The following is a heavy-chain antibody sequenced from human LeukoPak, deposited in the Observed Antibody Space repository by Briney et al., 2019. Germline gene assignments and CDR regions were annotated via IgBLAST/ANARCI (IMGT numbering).Heavy chain of an antibody. J-gene: IGHJ4*02. CDR2: IYSGGST. D-gene: IGHD1-26*01. CDR3: AKEGSNGDFDY. CDR1: GFTVSSNY. Sequence: GGSLRLSCAASGFTVSSNYMSWVRQAPGKRLEWVSVIYSGGSTYYADSVKGRFTISRDNSKNTLYLKMNSLRAEDTAVYYCAKEGSNGDFDYWGQGTLVTVSS. V-gene: IGHV3-53*05.